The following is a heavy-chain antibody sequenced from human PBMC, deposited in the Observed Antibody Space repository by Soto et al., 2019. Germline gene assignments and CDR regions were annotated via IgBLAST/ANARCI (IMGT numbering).Heavy chain of an antibody. J-gene: IGHJ5*02. CDR3: AREGDYRTWFEP. Sequence: SEPLSLTCTVSGESIATGAFYWSWIRLQSGKGPEWIGSIFYAGDTYYNPSLKSRVEISLDGSQNQFSLNLRSVTAADTAVFYCAREGDYRTWFEPWGPGTLVTVSS. CDR2: IFYAGDT. V-gene: IGHV4-31*03. D-gene: IGHD4-17*01. CDR1: GESIATGAFY.